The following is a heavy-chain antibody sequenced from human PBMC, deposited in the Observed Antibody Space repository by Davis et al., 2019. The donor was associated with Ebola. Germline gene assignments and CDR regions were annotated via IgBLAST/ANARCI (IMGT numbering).Heavy chain of an antibody. CDR3: ARGEVRYCSSTSCYNYGMDV. CDR2: IYYSGST. D-gene: IGHD2-2*02. Sequence: MPSETLSLTCTVSGGSISSYYWSWIRQPPGKGLEWFGYIYYSGSTYYNPSLKSRVTISVDTSKNQFSLKLSSVTAADTAVYYCARGEVRYCSSTSCYNYGMDVWGQGTTVTVSS. J-gene: IGHJ6*02. V-gene: IGHV4-59*08. CDR1: GGSISSYY.